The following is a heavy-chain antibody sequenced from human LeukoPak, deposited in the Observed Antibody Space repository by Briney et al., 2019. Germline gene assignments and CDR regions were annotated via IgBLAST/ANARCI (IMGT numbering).Heavy chain of an antibody. CDR1: GFTFSGSA. D-gene: IGHD1-26*01. Sequence: PGGSLRLSCAASGFTFSGSAMHWVRQASGKGREWVGRIRSKASSYATAYAASVKGRFTISGDDSKNTAYLQMNSLKTEDTAVYYCTRPYSGSYSWGQGTLVTVSS. CDR2: IRSKASSYAT. CDR3: TRPYSGSYS. V-gene: IGHV3-73*01. J-gene: IGHJ4*02.